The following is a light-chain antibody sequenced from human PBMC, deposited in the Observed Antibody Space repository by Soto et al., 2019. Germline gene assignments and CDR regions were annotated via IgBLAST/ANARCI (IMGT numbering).Light chain of an antibody. CDR1: SSNIGAGYD. J-gene: IGLJ2*01. CDR2: GNS. V-gene: IGLV1-40*01. CDR3: QSYDSRLSGSGV. Sequence: QSVLTQPPSVSGAPGQRVTISCTGSSSNIGAGYDVHWYQQLPGTAPKLLIYGNSNRPSGVPDRFSGSKSGTSASLAITGLQAEDEADYYYQSYDSRLSGSGVFGGGTKLTVL.